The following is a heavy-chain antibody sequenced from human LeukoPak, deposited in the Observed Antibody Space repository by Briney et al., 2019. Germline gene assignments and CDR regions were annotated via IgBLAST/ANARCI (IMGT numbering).Heavy chain of an antibody. CDR2: VDPEDGET. D-gene: IGHD3-3*01. CDR3: ATMLSYDFWSLVGVSVP. J-gene: IGHJ5*02. CDR1: GYTFTDYY. Sequence: GATVKISCKVSGYTFTDYYMHWVQQAPGKGLEWMGLVDPEDGETIYAGKFQGRVTITADTSTDTAYMELSSLRSEDTAVYYCATMLSYDFWSLVGVSVPWGQGTLVTVSS. V-gene: IGHV1-69-2*01.